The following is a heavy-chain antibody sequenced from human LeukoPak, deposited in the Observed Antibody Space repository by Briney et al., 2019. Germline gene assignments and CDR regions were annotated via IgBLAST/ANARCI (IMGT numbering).Heavy chain of an antibody. CDR3: ARVGPQATPYYYYYYGMDV. V-gene: IGHV4-34*01. CDR1: GGSFSGYY. CDR2: INHSGST. Sequence: PSETLSLTCAVYGGSFSGYYWSWIRQPPGKGLEWIGEINHSGSTNYNPSLKSRVTISVDTSKNQFSLKLSSVTAADTAVYYCARVGPQATPYYYYYYGMDVWGQGTTVTVSS. J-gene: IGHJ6*02. D-gene: IGHD3/OR15-3a*01.